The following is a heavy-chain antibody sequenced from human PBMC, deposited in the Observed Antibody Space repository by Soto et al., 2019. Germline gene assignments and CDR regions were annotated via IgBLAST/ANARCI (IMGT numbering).Heavy chain of an antibody. CDR3: ARVGRSSGSLGY. Sequence: EVQLVESGGGLVQPGGSLRLSCAASGFTFSSYWMTWVRQAPGKGLEWVANIKQDGSEKYYADSVKGRSTISRDNATTSLYLQMNSLRAEHTAVYYCARVGRSSGSLGYWGQGTLVTVSS. D-gene: IGHD6-19*01. CDR2: IKQDGSEK. J-gene: IGHJ4*02. CDR1: GFTFSSYW. V-gene: IGHV3-7*01.